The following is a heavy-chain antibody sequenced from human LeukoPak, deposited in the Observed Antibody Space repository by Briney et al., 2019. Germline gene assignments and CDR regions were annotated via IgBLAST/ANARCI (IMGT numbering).Heavy chain of an antibody. CDR2: INHSGST. CDR1: GGSFSGYY. Sequence: SETLSLTCAVYGGSFSGYYWSWIRQPPGKGLEWIGEINHSGSTNYNPSLKSRVTISVDTSKNQFSLKLSSVTAADTAVYYCARFNRVITTQYFDYWGQGTLVTVSS. J-gene: IGHJ4*02. D-gene: IGHD3-22*01. V-gene: IGHV4-34*01. CDR3: ARFNRVITTQYFDY.